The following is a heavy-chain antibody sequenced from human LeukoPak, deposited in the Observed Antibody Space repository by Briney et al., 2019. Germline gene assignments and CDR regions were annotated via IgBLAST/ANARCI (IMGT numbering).Heavy chain of an antibody. V-gene: IGHV4-4*02. J-gene: IGHJ6*02. D-gene: IGHD3-3*02. Sequence: SGTLSLTCAVSGGSISSSNWWSWVRQPPGKGLEWIGEIYHSGSTNYNPSLKSRVTISVDKSKNQFSLKLSSVTAADTAVYYCARGRNFGSYYYYGMDVWGQGTTVTVSS. CDR3: ARGRNFGSYYYYGMDV. CDR1: GGSISSSNW. CDR2: IYHSGST.